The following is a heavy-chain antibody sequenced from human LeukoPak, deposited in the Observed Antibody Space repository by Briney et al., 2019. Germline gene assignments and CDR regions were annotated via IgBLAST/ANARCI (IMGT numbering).Heavy chain of an antibody. CDR1: GYTFTSYD. J-gene: IGHJ3*02. CDR2: MNPNSGNT. CDR3: ARGPATYYYDSSGYDAFDI. D-gene: IGHD3-22*01. Sequence: ASVTVSRKASGYTFTSYDINWVRQASGQGLEGMGWMNPNSGNTGYAQKFQGRVTMTRNTSISTAYMELSSLRSEDTAVYYCARGPATYYYDSSGYDAFDIWGQGTMVTVSS. V-gene: IGHV1-8*01.